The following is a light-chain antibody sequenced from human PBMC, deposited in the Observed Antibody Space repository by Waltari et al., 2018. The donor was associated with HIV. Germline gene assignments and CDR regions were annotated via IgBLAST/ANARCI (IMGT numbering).Light chain of an antibody. Sequence: QSVVTQPPSASGTLGQRVTISCSGGTSNIGSNYVYWYQHLPGTSPKLLIYMNDQRPSGVPDRISGSKSGTSASLAISGLRSEDEAEYYCASWDDSLGGYWIFGGGTNLTVL. CDR2: MND. CDR3: ASWDDSLGGYWI. V-gene: IGLV1-47*01. CDR1: TSNIGSNY. J-gene: IGLJ2*01.